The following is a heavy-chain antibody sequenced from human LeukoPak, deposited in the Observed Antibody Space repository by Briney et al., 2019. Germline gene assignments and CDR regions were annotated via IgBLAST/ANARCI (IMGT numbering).Heavy chain of an antibody. CDR1: GFTFSSYA. Sequence: GGSLRLSCAASGFTFSSYAMSWVRQAPGKGLEWVSAISGSGGSTYYADSVKGRFTISRDNSKNTLYLQMNSLRAEDTAVYYCAKDVDIVATINGGFDYWGQGTLVTASS. CDR2: ISGSGGST. D-gene: IGHD5-12*01. V-gene: IGHV3-23*01. J-gene: IGHJ4*02. CDR3: AKDVDIVATINGGFDY.